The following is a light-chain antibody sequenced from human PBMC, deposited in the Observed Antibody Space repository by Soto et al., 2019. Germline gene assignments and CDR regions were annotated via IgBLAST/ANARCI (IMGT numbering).Light chain of an antibody. Sequence: DIHLTQSPSFLSASVGDRVTITCRASQGISSHLAWYQQRPGKAPKLLICLASTLQSGVPSRFSGSSSGTEFTLTISNLQPEDSATYFCQQHNSYPLTFGGGTKVEI. CDR2: LAS. CDR1: QGISSH. CDR3: QQHNSYPLT. J-gene: IGKJ4*01. V-gene: IGKV1-9*01.